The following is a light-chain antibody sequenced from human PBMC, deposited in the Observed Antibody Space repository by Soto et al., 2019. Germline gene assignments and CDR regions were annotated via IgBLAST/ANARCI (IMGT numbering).Light chain of an antibody. V-gene: IGKV1-9*01. CDR1: QGISSY. Sequence: IQWTQSPSSLSTSVGDRVTITRRASQGISSYLAWYQQKPGKAPKLLIYAASTLQSGVPSRFSGSGSGTDFNLTISSLQTEDCATYDGQQLNSYTITCCPVTRLEIK. CDR3: QQLNSYTIT. J-gene: IGKJ5*01. CDR2: AAS.